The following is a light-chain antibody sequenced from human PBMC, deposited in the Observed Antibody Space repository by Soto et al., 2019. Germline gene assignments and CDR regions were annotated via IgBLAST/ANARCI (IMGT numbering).Light chain of an antibody. CDR2: GVS. J-gene: IGLJ1*01. CDR3: SSYSDSNNLYV. V-gene: IGLV2-8*01. CDR1: SSDVGRYNY. Sequence: QSVLTQPPSASGSPGQSITISCSGTSSDVGRYNYVSWYQQHPGKAPKLIICGVSERPSGVPDRFSGSKSGNTASLTVSGLQAYDEADYYCSSYSDSNNLYVFGTGTKVTVL.